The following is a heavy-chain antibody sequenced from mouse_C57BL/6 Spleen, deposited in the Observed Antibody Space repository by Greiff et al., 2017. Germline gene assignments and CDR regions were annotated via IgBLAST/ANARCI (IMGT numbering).Heavy chain of an antibody. Sequence: QVQLQQPGAELVKPGASVKMSCKASGYTFTSYWITWVKQRPGQGLEWIGDIYPGSGSTNYNEKFKSKATLTVDTSSSTAYMQHSSLTSEDSAVYDCARSSLMTTELESAMDYWGQGTSVTVS. CDR3: ARSSLMTTELESAMDY. CDR2: IYPGSGST. J-gene: IGHJ4*01. CDR1: GYTFTSYW. D-gene: IGHD6-2*01. V-gene: IGHV1-55*01.